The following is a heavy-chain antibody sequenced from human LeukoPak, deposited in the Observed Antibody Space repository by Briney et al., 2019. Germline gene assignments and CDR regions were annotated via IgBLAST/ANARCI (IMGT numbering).Heavy chain of an antibody. CDR2: ISSGSSTI. Sequence: PPGGSLRLSCAASGFTFSSYSMNWVRQAPGKGLEWVSYISSGSSTIYYADSVKGRLTISRDNAKNSLYLQMNSLRDEDTAVYYCARDGSGSYYKYFQHWGQGTLVTVSS. CDR3: ARDGSGSYYKYFQH. V-gene: IGHV3-48*02. D-gene: IGHD3-10*01. CDR1: GFTFSSYS. J-gene: IGHJ1*01.